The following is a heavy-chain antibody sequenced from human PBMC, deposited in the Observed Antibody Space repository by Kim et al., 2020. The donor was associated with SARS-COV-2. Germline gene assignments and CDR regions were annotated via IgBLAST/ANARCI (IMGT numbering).Heavy chain of an antibody. CDR1: GGSISSSSYY. CDR2: IYYSGST. Sequence: SETLSLTCTVSGGSISSSSYYWGWIRQPPGKGLEWIGSIYYSGSTYYNPSLKSRVTISVDTSKNQFSLKLSSVTAADTAVYYCARELPDFCSGYPSPYYFYGMDVWGQGTTVTVSS. J-gene: IGHJ6*02. D-gene: IGHD3-3*01. CDR3: ARELPDFCSGYPSPYYFYGMDV. V-gene: IGHV4-39*07.